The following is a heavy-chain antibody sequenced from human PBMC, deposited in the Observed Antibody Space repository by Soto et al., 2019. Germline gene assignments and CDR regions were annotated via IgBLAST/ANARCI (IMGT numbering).Heavy chain of an antibody. Sequence: GASVKVSCKASGYTFTSYGIHWVRQAPGQRLEWMGWLNAANGDTIYSPNFQGRVTITRDTSASTAHMELSSLRSEDTAVYYCVRRHVSATDIDSFDPWGQGTLVTVSS. CDR3: VRRHVSATDIDSFDP. CDR1: GYTFTSYG. J-gene: IGHJ5*02. CDR2: LNAANGDT. V-gene: IGHV1-3*01. D-gene: IGHD2-15*01.